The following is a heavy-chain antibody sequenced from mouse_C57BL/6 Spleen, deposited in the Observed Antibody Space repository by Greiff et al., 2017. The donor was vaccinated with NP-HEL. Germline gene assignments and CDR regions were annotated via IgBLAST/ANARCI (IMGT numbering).Heavy chain of an antibody. D-gene: IGHD4-1*01. Sequence: VQLQQSGPELVKPGASVKISCKASGYAFSSSWMNWVKQRPGKGLEWIGRIYPGDGDTNYNGKFKGKATLTADKSSSTAYMQLSSLTSEDSAVYFSARPRANWAYFDYWGQGTTLTVSS. CDR2: IYPGDGDT. CDR1: GYAFSSSW. J-gene: IGHJ2*01. V-gene: IGHV1-82*01. CDR3: ARPRANWAYFDY.